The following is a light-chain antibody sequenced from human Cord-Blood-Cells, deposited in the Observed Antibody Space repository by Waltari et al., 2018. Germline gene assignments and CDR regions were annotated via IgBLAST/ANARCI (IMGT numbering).Light chain of an antibody. V-gene: IGLV3-1*01. J-gene: IGLJ2*01. CDR1: KLGDKY. CDR2: QDS. CDR3: QAWDSSTVV. Sequence: SYELTQPPSVSMSPGQTASITCSGDKLGDKYAWWYQQKPGQSPVLVIYQDSKRPSGIPGRFSGSDSGNTATLTFSGTQAMDEADYYCQAWDSSTVVFGGGTKLTVL.